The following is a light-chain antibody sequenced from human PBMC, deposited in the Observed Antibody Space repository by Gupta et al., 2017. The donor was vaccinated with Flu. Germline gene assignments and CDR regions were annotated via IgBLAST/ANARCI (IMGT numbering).Light chain of an antibody. J-gene: IGLJ2*01. CDR1: SSNLGSNF. Sequence: QSVLTQPPSASGTPGQRVTISCSGSSSNLGSNFVHWFQQLAGTAPRLLIYDSDRRPSGVPDRFSGSKSGTSAAVTISGLQAEDGADYFCAAGDASRSDVVFGGGTKLTVL. CDR2: DSD. CDR3: AAGDASRSDVV. V-gene: IGLV1-47*01.